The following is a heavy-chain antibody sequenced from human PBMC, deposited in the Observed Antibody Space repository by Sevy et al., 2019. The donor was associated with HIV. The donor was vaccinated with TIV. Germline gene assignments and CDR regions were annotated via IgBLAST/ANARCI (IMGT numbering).Heavy chain of an antibody. V-gene: IGHV3-30*18. CDR3: ANSWGWFDGSSWIYYYDGMDV. J-gene: IGHJ6*02. CDR2: ISSDGSDR. D-gene: IGHD6-13*01. Sequence: GGSLRLSCAASGFTFSNYGMHWVRQAPGKGLEWVADISSDGSDRDYADSVKGRFTISRDNSKNTLDLQMNRLRADDTAVYYCANSWGWFDGSSWIYYYDGMDVWGQGTTVTVSS. CDR1: GFTFSNYG.